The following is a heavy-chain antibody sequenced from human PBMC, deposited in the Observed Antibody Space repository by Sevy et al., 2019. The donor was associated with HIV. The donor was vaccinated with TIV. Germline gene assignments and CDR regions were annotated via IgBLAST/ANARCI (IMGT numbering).Heavy chain of an antibody. J-gene: IGHJ4*02. CDR2: ISAYSGDT. CDR3: ARDQRQGVVVIPGSMWGGVDY. Sequence: ASVKVSCKTFGYTFKTYGISWVRQAPGQGLEWMVWISAYSGDTNFAQKFQGRVTMTTDTSTSTAYMELSSLRSDDTAVYFCARDQRQGVVVIPGSMWGGVDYWGQGTVVTVSS. CDR1: GYTFKTYG. V-gene: IGHV1-18*01. D-gene: IGHD2-2*01.